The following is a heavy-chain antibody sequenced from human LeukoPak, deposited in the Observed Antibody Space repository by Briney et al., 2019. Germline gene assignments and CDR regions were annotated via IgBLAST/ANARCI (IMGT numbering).Heavy chain of an antibody. D-gene: IGHD5-12*01. CDR2: INPSGGST. CDR3: ARDLEFAVATIFTYYYYMDV. CDR1: GYTFTSYY. Sequence: GASVKVSYKASGYTFTSYYMHWVRPAPGQGLEWMGIINPSGGSTSYAQKFQGRVTMTRDTSTSTVYMELSSLRSEDTAVFYCARDLEFAVATIFTYYYYMDVWDKGTTVTVSS. V-gene: IGHV1-46*01. J-gene: IGHJ6*03.